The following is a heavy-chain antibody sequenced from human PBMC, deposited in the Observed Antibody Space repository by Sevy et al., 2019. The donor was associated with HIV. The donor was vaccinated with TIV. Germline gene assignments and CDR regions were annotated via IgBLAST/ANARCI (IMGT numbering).Heavy chain of an antibody. V-gene: IGHV1-18*04. Sequence: ASVKVSCKASGYTFTSYGISWVRQAPGQGLEWMGWISAYNGNTNYAQKLQGRVTMTTDTSTSTAYMELRSLGSDDTAVYYCARDSSAGITMVRGVISLVYYYYGMDVWGQGTTVTVSS. CDR2: ISAYNGNT. D-gene: IGHD3-10*01. CDR1: GYTFTSYG. J-gene: IGHJ6*02. CDR3: ARDSSAGITMVRGVISLVYYYYGMDV.